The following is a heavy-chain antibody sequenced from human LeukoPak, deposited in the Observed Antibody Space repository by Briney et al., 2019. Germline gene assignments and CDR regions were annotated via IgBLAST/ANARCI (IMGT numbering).Heavy chain of an antibody. CDR2: IRYDGSNK. CDR1: GFSFSRYD. CDR3: AKDRQTITKFGVVNTPRANFDY. J-gene: IGHJ4*02. Sequence: GGSLRLYCAASGFSFSRYDIHWVRQAPGKGLEWVAFIRYDGSNKNYADSVKGRFTISRDNFMSTVYLQMNSMRAEDTAVYYCAKDRQTITKFGVVNTPRANFDYWGQGTLVTVSS. D-gene: IGHD3-3*01. V-gene: IGHV3-30*02.